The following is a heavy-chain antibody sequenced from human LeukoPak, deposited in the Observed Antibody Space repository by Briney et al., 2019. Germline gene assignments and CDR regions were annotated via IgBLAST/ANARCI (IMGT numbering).Heavy chain of an antibody. CDR1: GFTFSSYA. CDR3: ARDRAYGDYRDAFDI. Sequence: GRSLRVSCAASGFTFSSYAMHWVRQAPGKGLEWVAVISYDGSNKYYAHYVKGRFTISRDNSKNTLYLQMNSLRAEDTAVYYCARDRAYGDYRDAFDIWGQGTMVTVSS. CDR2: ISYDGSNK. D-gene: IGHD4-17*01. V-gene: IGHV3-30*04. J-gene: IGHJ3*02.